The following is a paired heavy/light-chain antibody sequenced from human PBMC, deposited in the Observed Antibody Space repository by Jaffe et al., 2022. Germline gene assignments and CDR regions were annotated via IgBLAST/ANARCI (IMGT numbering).Light chain of an antibody. CDR1: QSLVHSDGNTY. Sequence: DVVMTQSPLSLTVTLGQPASISCRSSQSLVHSDGNTYLNWFQQRPGQSPRRLIYMISNRDSGVPDTFSGSGSGTDFTLKINRVEAEDVGIYYCMQDTHWPHTFGQGTKLEIK. CDR2: MIS. CDR3: MQDTHWPHT. V-gene: IGKV2-30*02. J-gene: IGKJ2*01.
Heavy chain of an antibody. CDR3: LRPSRNDWSVY. D-gene: IGHD3-9*01. V-gene: IGHV3-7*01. Sequence: EVQLVESGGDLVQPGGSLRLSCAASGFTFRSSWMGWVRQAPGKGLEWVASIKTDGSEKYYVDSVKGRFTISRDNAKNSLYLQMNSLRAEDTAVYYCLRPSRNDWSVYWGQGTLVTVAS. CDR1: GFTFRSSW. CDR2: IKTDGSEK. J-gene: IGHJ4*02.